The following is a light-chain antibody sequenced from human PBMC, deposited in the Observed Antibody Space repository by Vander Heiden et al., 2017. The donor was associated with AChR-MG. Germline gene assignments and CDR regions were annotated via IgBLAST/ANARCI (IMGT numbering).Light chain of an antibody. J-gene: IGKJ5*01. CDR3: QQSYSAPIT. CDR2: AAS. Sequence: DIQMTQSPSSLSASVGDRVTITCRASQSISSYLNWYQQKPGKAPKLLISAASSLRSGVPSRFSGRGSGTDFTLTISSLQPEDFASYYCQQSYSAPITFGQGTRLEIK. CDR1: QSISSY. V-gene: IGKV1-39*01.